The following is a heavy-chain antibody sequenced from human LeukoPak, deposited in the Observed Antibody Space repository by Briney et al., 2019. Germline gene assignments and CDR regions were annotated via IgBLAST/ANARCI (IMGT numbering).Heavy chain of an antibody. D-gene: IGHD6-6*01. CDR2: INPTCGST. CDR3: ARKGSSSCFDY. V-gene: IGHV1-46*01. J-gene: IGHJ4*02. CDR1: GYTFISYQ. Sequence: GASVKVSCKASGYTFISYQMHWVRQAPGQGLEWMGIINPTCGSTSHAQKFQGRVTMTRDTSTSTVYMELSSLRSEDTAVYYCARKGSSSCFDYWGQGTLVTVSS.